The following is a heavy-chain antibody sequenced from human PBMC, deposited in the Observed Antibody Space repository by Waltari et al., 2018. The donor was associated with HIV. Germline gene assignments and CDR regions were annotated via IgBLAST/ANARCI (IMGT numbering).Heavy chain of an antibody. CDR2: IYHSGST. CDR3: ASGTSIVGATRRYNWCDP. V-gene: IGHV4-4*02. CDR1: GGSISSSNW. Sequence: QVQLQESGPGLVKPSGTLSLTCAVSGGSISSSNWWSWVRQPPGKGLEWIGEIYHSGSTNYNPSLKSRVTISVDKSKNQFSLKLSSVTAADTAVYYCASGTSIVGATRRYNWCDPWGQGTLVTVSS. J-gene: IGHJ5*02. D-gene: IGHD1-26*01.